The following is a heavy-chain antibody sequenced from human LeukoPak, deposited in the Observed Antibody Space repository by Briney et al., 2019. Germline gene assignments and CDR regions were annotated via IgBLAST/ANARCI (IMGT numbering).Heavy chain of an antibody. CDR1: GYTFTSYG. CDR3: ARKVPNDSSGYSYRGQFDP. V-gene: IGHV1-18*01. Sequence: ASVKVSCKASGYTFTSYGISWVRQAPGQGLEWMGWISAYNGNTNYAQKFQGRVTITADKSTSTAYMELSSLRSEDTAVYYCARKVPNDSSGYSYRGQFDPWGQGTLVTVSS. J-gene: IGHJ5*02. CDR2: ISAYNGNT. D-gene: IGHD3-22*01.